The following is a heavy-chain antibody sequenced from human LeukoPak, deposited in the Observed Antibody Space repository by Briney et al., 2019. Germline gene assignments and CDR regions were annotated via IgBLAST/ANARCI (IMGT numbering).Heavy chain of an antibody. J-gene: IGHJ5*02. V-gene: IGHV4-4*08. CDR2: IYTSGST. Sequence: SETLSLTCTVSGGSISSYYWSWIRQPPGKGLEWIGYIYTSGSTNYNPSLKSRVTMSVDTSKNQFSLKLSSVTAADTAVYYCARANGSGSYYNSRRNWFDPWGQGTLVTVSS. D-gene: IGHD3-10*01. CDR3: ARANGSGSYYNSRRNWFDP. CDR1: GGSISSYY.